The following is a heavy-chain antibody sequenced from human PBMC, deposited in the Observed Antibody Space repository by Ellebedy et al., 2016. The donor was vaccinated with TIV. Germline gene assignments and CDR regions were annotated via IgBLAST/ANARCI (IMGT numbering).Heavy chain of an antibody. CDR3: AKDRDGYSYGYVGDYFDY. CDR2: IDYSGST. J-gene: IGHJ4*02. V-gene: IGHV4-59*01. D-gene: IGHD5-18*01. Sequence: MPSETLSLTCSVSGGSISSYYWTWIRQPPGKGLEWIGHIDYSGSTNYNPSLKSRVTISVDTSKNQFSLRLSSVTAADTAVYYCAKDRDGYSYGYVGDYFDYWGQGTLVTVSS. CDR1: GGSISSYY.